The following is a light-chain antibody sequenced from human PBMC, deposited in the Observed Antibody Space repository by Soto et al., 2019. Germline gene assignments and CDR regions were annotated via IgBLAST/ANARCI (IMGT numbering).Light chain of an antibody. CDR3: QPYETYYT. J-gene: IGKJ2*01. CDR1: QSITTW. Sequence: DIQMTQSPSTLSASVGDRVTITCRASQSITTWLAWYQQKPGKAPNLLIYKASNLDSGVPSRFSGSGSGTEFTLTISGLQRDDFATYYCQPYETYYTFGQGTKLEIK. V-gene: IGKV1-5*03. CDR2: KAS.